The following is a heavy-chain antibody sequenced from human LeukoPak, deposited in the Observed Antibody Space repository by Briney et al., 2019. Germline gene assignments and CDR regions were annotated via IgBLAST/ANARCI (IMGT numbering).Heavy chain of an antibody. V-gene: IGHV3-23*01. Sequence: GGSLRLSCAASGFTFSSYAMSWVRQAPGKGLEWVSTISGSGISTYYADSVKGRFTISRDNSKNTLYLQMNSLRAEDTAVYYRARGIVGATLHACDIWGQGTMVTVSS. CDR3: ARGIVGATLHACDI. CDR2: ISGSGIST. D-gene: IGHD1-26*01. CDR1: GFTFSSYA. J-gene: IGHJ3*02.